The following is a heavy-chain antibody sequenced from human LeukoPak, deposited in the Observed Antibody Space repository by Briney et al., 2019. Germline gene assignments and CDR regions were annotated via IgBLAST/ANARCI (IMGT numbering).Heavy chain of an antibody. Sequence: GGSLRLSCAASGFTFSSYGMHGVRQAPGKGREWGAVISYDGSNKYYAESVKGRFTISRDNSKNTLYLQMNSLRAEDTAVYYCAKDGGYCSSTRCYTDLDYWGQGTLVTVSS. CDR1: GFTFSSYG. V-gene: IGHV3-30*18. J-gene: IGHJ4*02. CDR3: AKDGGYCSSTRCYTDLDY. D-gene: IGHD2-2*02. CDR2: ISYDGSNK.